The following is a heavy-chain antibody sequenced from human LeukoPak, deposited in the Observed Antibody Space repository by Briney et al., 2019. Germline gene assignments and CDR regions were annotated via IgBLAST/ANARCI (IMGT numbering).Heavy chain of an antibody. CDR2: IRSSGSTF. CDR1: GFTFSDYY. J-gene: IGHJ4*02. Sequence: GGSLRLSCAASGFTFSDYYMTWIRQAPGKGLEWVSYIRSSGSTFYYTDSVKGRFTISRDKAKNTLYLQMNSLRAEDTAVYYCARDLIRSFDYWGQGTLVTVSS. CDR3: ARDLIRSFDY. V-gene: IGHV3-11*04.